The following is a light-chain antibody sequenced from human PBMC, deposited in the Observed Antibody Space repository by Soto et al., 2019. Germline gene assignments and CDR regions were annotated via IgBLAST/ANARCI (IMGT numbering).Light chain of an antibody. CDR3: QQFDSPPLT. CDR2: DSS. J-gene: IGKJ5*01. CDR1: QDITNY. Sequence: DIQMTQSPSSLSASVGDRVTIICQAIQDITNYLNWYQQKPGKAPKLLIHDSSNLETGVPSRFSGSGSGTYFSFTISSLQPEDIATYFCQQFDSPPLTFGQGTRLEIK. V-gene: IGKV1-33*01.